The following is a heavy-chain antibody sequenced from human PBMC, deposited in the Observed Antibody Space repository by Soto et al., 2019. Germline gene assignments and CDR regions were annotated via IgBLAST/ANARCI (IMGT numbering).Heavy chain of an antibody. J-gene: IGHJ6*02. V-gene: IGHV1-69*01. CDR3: AREPCIAAAGTYYYYGMDV. Sequence: QVQLVQSGAEVKKPGSSVKFSCKASGGTFSSYAISWGRPAPGQGLEWRGGIIPIFGTANYAQKFQGRVTITADESTSTAYMELSSLRSEDTAVYYCAREPCIAAAGTYYYYGMDVWGQGTTVTVSS. CDR2: IIPIFGTA. D-gene: IGHD6-13*01. CDR1: GGTFSSYA.